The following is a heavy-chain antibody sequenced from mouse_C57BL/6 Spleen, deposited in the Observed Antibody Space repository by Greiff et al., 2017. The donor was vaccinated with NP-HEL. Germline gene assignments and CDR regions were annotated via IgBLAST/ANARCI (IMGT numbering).Heavy chain of an antibody. D-gene: IGHD3-2*02. V-gene: IGHV5-4*01. J-gene: IGHJ4*01. CDR3: ARGADSSGYDAMDY. Sequence: EVQLVESGGGLVKPGGSLKLSCAASGFTFSSYAMSWVRQTPEKRLEWVATISDGGSYTYYPDNVKGRFTISRDNAKNNLYLQMSHLKSEDTAMYYCARGADSSGYDAMDYWGQGTSVTVSS. CDR2: ISDGGSYT. CDR1: GFTFSSYA.